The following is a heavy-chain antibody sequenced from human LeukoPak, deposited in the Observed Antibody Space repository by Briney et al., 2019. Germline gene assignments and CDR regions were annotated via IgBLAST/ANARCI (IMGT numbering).Heavy chain of an antibody. CDR2: ISSSSNYI. Sequence: PGGPLRLSCAASGFTFRHYSMNWVRQAPGKGLEWVSSISSSSNYIYYADSVKGRFTVSRDSANNSLYLQMHSLSAEDTAVYYCARGRGSGTYYYDYWGQGTLVTVSS. V-gene: IGHV3-21*01. CDR3: ARGRGSGTYYYDY. CDR1: GFTFRHYS. J-gene: IGHJ4*02. D-gene: IGHD3-10*01.